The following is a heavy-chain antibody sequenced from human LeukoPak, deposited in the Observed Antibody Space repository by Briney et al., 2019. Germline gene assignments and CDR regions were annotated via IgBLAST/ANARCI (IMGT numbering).Heavy chain of an antibody. V-gene: IGHV3-23*01. D-gene: IGHD2-2*01. J-gene: IGHJ4*02. CDR2: ISGSGGST. CDR3: AKSEGPDIVVVPAALDY. Sequence: PGGSLRLSCAASGFTFSSYAMSWVRQAPGKGLEWVSAISGSGGSTYYADSVKGRFTISRDNSKNTLYLQMNSLRAEDTAVYYCAKSEGPDIVVVPAALDYWGQGTLVTVSS. CDR1: GFTFSSYA.